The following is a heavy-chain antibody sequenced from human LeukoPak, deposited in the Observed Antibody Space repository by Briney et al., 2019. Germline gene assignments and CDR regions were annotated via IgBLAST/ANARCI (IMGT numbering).Heavy chain of an antibody. Sequence: SGGSLRLSCAASGFTFSNYGMHWVRQAPGKGLEWVAIIWYDGSKKYYADSVKGRFTISRDDSKNTLYLQMNSLRAEDTAVYYCAKSPHDSGHSYLPVVDYWCQGVLVTVSS. V-gene: IGHV3-33*06. CDR1: GFTFSNYG. J-gene: IGHJ4*02. CDR3: AKSPHDSGHSYLPVVDY. CDR2: IWYDGSKK. D-gene: IGHD4-17*01.